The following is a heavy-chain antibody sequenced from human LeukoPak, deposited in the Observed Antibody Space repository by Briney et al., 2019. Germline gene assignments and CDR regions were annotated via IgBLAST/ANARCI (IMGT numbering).Heavy chain of an antibody. Sequence: SVKVSCKASGGTFIRYAINWVRQAPGQGLEWMGGIIPIFGTANYAQKFQGRVTITADESTSTAYMELSSLRSEDTAVYYCARSRGSCYSCGDYWGQGTLVTVSS. J-gene: IGHJ4*02. CDR2: IIPIFGTA. V-gene: IGHV1-69*13. CDR3: ARSRGSCYSCGDY. CDR1: GGTFIRYA. D-gene: IGHD2-15*01.